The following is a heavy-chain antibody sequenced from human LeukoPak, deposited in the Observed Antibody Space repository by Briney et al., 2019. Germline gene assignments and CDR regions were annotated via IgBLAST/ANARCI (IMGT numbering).Heavy chain of an antibody. CDR1: GGAISSYY. V-gene: IGHV4-4*07. Sequence: SETLSLTCTVAGGAISSYYWSWIRQPAGKGLEGIGRIYTSGSTNYNPSLKSRVTRSVDTSKNQFSLKLSSVTAADTAVYYCARVVYSGYDNWFDPWGQGTLVTVSS. CDR2: IYTSGST. CDR3: ARVVYSGYDNWFDP. D-gene: IGHD5-12*01. J-gene: IGHJ5*02.